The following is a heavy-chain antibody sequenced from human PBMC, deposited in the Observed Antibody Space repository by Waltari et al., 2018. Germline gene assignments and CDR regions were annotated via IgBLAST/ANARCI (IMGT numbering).Heavy chain of an antibody. CDR2: INPNSGGT. J-gene: IGHJ4*02. Sequence: QVQLVQSGAEVKKPGASVKVSCKASGYTFTGYYMNWVRQAPGQGLEWMGRINPNSGGTNYAQKFQGRVTMTRDTSISTAYMELSRLRSDDTAVYYCAREWELRDGGFDYWGQGTLVTVSS. CDR1: GYTFTGYY. CDR3: AREWELRDGGFDY. V-gene: IGHV1-2*06. D-gene: IGHD1-26*01.